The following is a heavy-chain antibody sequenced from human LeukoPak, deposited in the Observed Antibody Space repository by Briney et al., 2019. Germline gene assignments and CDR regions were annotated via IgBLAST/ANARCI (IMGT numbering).Heavy chain of an antibody. J-gene: IGHJ4*02. CDR1: GFTFSSYA. CDR3: ARDLSRSRPECSGGSCYSVY. CDR2: ISYDGSNK. Sequence: GGSLRLSCAASGFTFSSYAMHWVRQAPGKGLEWVAVISYDGSNKYYADSVKGRFTISRDNSKNTLYLQMNSLRAEDTAVYYCARDLSRSRPECSGGSCYSVYWGQGTLVTVSS. D-gene: IGHD2-15*01. V-gene: IGHV3-30*04.